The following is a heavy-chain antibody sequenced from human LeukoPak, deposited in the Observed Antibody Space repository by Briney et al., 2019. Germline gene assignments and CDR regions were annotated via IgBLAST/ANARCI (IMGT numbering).Heavy chain of an antibody. CDR3: AQGEVPAAKNYYYYGMDV. CDR2: ISGSGGST. J-gene: IGHJ6*02. Sequence: GGSLRLSCAASGFTFSSYAMSWVRQAPGKGLEWVSAISGSGGSTYYADSVKGRFTISRDNSKNTLYLQMNSLRAEDTAVYYCAQGEVPAAKNYYYYGMDVWGQGTTVTVSS. V-gene: IGHV3-23*01. D-gene: IGHD2-2*01. CDR1: GFTFSSYA.